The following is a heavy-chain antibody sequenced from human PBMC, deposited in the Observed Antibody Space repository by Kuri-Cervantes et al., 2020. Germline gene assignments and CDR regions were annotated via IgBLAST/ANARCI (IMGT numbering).Heavy chain of an antibody. CDR1: GFTFSSYG. CDR2: IWYDGSNK. D-gene: IGHD1/OR15-1a*01. Sequence: GESLKISCAASGFTFSSYGMHWVRQAPGKGLEWVAVIWYDGSNKYYAGSVKGRFTISRDNSKNTLYLQMSSLRAEDTAVYYCARDVGNSPFDYWGQGTLVTVSS. J-gene: IGHJ4*02. CDR3: ARDVGNSPFDY. V-gene: IGHV3-33*01.